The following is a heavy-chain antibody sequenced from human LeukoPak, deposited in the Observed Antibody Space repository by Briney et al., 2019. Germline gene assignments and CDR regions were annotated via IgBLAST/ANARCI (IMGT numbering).Heavy chain of an antibody. CDR1: GYTFTSYY. V-gene: IGHV1-46*01. Sequence: ASVKVSCKASGYTFTSYYMHWVRQAPGQGLEWMGIINPSGGSTSYAQKLQGRVTMTTDTSTSTAYMELRSLRSDDTAVYYCARQLRYDSSGYSNNWFDPWGQGTLVTVSS. J-gene: IGHJ5*02. CDR3: ARQLRYDSSGYSNNWFDP. D-gene: IGHD3-22*01. CDR2: INPSGGST.